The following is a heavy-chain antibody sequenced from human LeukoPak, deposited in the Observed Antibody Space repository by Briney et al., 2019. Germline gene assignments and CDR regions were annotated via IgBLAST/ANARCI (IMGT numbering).Heavy chain of an antibody. CDR2: IKQDGSEI. CDR3: TRDFQGRYYYHMDV. Sequence: GGSLRLSCAASGFTFSSYRMSRVRQAPGRGLEWVANIKQDGSEIYYVDSVKDRLTISRDNAKNSLFLQMNSLRAEDTAVYYCTRDFQGRYYYHMDVWGKGTTVTVSS. CDR1: GFTFSSYR. V-gene: IGHV3-7*01. J-gene: IGHJ6*03. D-gene: IGHD3-10*01.